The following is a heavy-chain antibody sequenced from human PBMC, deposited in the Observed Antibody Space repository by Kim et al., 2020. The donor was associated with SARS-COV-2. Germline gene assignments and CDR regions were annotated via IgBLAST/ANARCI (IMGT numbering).Heavy chain of an antibody. D-gene: IGHD1-7*01. CDR3: ARGQRQNWNYPVDY. V-gene: IGHV3-33*01. J-gene: IGHJ4*02. Sequence: ADPVMGRFNNARDTSKNTLYLKLNSLRAEDTAVYYCARGQRQNWNYPVDYWGQGTLVTVSS.